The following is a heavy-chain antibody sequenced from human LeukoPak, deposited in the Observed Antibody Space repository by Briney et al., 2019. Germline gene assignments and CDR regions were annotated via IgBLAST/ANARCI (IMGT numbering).Heavy chain of an antibody. D-gene: IGHD5-18*01. J-gene: IGHJ6*03. CDR2: IYSGGST. CDR3: ARVKSGYSYRTGYYYYMDV. CDR1: GFTVSGDY. V-gene: IGHV3-53*01. Sequence: PGGSLRLSCAASGFTVSGDYMSWVRQAPGKGLEWVSVIYSGGSTYYADSVKGRFTISRDNSKNSLYLQMNSLRAEDTAVYYCARVKSGYSYRTGYYYYMDVWGKGTTVTVSS.